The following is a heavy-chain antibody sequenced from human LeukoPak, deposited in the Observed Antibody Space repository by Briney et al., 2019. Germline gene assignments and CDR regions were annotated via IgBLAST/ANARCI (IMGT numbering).Heavy chain of an antibody. CDR3: ARDFFLTTYYYDSSGYRNWFDP. Sequence: SETLSLTCTVSGGSISSYYWSWIRQPAGKGLEWIGRIYTSGSTNYNPSLKSRVTMSVDTSKNQFSLKPSSVTAADTAVYYCARDFFLTTYYYDSSGYRNWFDPWGQGTLVTVSS. CDR2: IYTSGST. CDR1: GGSISSYY. V-gene: IGHV4-4*07. J-gene: IGHJ5*02. D-gene: IGHD3-22*01.